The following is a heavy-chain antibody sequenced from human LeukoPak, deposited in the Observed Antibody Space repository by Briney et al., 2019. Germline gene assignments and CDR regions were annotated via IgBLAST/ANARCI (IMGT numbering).Heavy chain of an antibody. CDR2: ISGSGGST. CDR3: AKDPYYDFWSAHIWGGYFDY. D-gene: IGHD3-3*01. CDR1: GFTFSSYA. V-gene: IGHV3-23*01. J-gene: IGHJ4*02. Sequence: PGGSLRLSCAASGFTFSSYAMSWVRQAPGKGLEWVSAISGSGGSTYYADSVKGRFTISRDNSKNTLYLQMNSLRAEDTAVYYCAKDPYYDFWSAHIWGGYFDYWGQGTLVTVSS.